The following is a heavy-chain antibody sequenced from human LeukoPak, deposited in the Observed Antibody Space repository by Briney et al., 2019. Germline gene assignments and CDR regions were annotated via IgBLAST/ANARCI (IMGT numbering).Heavy chain of an antibody. V-gene: IGHV3-7*01. CDR2: IKQDGSEK. Sequence: GGSLRLSCAASGFTFSSYWMSWVRQAPGKGLEWVANIKQDGSEKYYVDSVKGRFTISRDNAKNSLYLQMNSLRAEDTAVYYCARITMIVVVIPNWFDPWGQGTLVTVSS. CDR1: GFTFSSYW. D-gene: IGHD3-22*01. CDR3: ARITMIVVVIPNWFDP. J-gene: IGHJ5*02.